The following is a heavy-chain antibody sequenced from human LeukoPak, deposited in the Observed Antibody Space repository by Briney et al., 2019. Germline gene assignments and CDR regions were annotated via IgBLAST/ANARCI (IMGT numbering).Heavy chain of an antibody. Sequence: SETLSLTCTVSGGSISSYYWSWIRQPPGKGLEWIGYIYYSGSTNYNPSLKSRVTISVDTSKNHFSLKLSSVTAADTAVYYRAKNNMRGFFDYWGQGTLVTVSS. D-gene: IGHD1/OR15-1a*01. CDR1: GGSISSYY. CDR3: AKNNMRGFFDY. CDR2: IYYSGST. J-gene: IGHJ4*02. V-gene: IGHV4-59*01.